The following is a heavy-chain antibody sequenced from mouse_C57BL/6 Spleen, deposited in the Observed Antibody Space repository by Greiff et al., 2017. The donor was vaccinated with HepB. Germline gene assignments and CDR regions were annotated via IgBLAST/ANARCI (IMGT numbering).Heavy chain of an antibody. CDR1: GFTFSSYA. V-gene: IGHV5-4*01. CDR2: ISDGGSYT. CDR3: ARDEIPRGYFDV. Sequence: EVQGVESGGGLVKPGGSLKLSCAASGFTFSSYAMSWVRQTPEKRLEWVATISDGGSYTYYPDNVKGRFTISRDNAKNNLYLQMSHLKSEDTAMYYCARDEIPRGYFDVWGTGTTVTVSS. J-gene: IGHJ1*03. D-gene: IGHD5-1-1*01.